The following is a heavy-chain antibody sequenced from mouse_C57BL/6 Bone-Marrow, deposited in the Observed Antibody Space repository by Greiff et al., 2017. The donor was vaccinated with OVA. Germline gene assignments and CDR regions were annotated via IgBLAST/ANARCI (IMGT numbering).Heavy chain of an antibody. D-gene: IGHD1-1*01. CDR1: GFTFTDYY. Sequence: DVKLVESGGGLVQPGGSLSLSCAASGFTFTDYYMSWVRQPPGKALEWLGFIRNKANGYTTEYSASVKGRFTISTDHSQSILYLKMNALGADDSATYYCARSGVTSVVPGLAYWGQGTLVTVSA. CDR3: ARSGVTSVVPGLAY. J-gene: IGHJ3*01. V-gene: IGHV7-3*01. CDR2: IRNKANGYTT.